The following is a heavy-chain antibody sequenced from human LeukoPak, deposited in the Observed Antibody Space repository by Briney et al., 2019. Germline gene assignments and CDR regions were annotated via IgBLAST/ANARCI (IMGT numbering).Heavy chain of an antibody. D-gene: IGHD5-12*01. V-gene: IGHV3-30*02. CDR3: ARQTYDTANWFDP. J-gene: IGHJ5*02. Sequence: GGSLRLSCAASGLTFSRCGMHWVRQAPGKGLEWVAFIRYDGSNSYYADSVKGRFTISRDNSKNTLYLQMNSLRAEDTAVYYCARQTYDTANWFDPWGQGTLVTVSS. CDR1: GLTFSRCG. CDR2: IRYDGSNS.